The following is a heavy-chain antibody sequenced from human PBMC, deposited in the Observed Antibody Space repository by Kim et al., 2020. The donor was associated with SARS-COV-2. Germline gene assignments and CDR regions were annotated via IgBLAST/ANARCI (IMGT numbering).Heavy chain of an antibody. D-gene: IGHD3-22*01. CDR2: ISSNGGST. V-gene: IGHV3-64D*09. CDR3: VSPTGDSSGYYYFDY. J-gene: IGHJ4*02. CDR1: GFTFSSYA. Sequence: GGSLRLSCSASGFTFSSYAMHWVRQAPGKGLEYVSAISSNGGSTYYADSVKGRFTISRDNSKNTLYLQMSSLRAEDTAVYYCVSPTGDSSGYYYFDYWGQGTLVTVSS.